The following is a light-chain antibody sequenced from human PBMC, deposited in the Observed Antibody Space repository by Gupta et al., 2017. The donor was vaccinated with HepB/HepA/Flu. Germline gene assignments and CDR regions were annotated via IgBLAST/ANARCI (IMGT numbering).Light chain of an antibody. Sequence: SSELTQPPSVSVPPGQPARITCSGDALPKQYAYWYQQKPGQAPVLVIYKDSERPSGIPERFAGSSSGTTVTLTIRGVQAEDEADDYCQAADSSGTYVFGTGTKVTVL. CDR3: QAADSSGTYV. J-gene: IGLJ1*01. CDR1: ALPKQY. CDR2: KDS. V-gene: IGLV3-25*03.